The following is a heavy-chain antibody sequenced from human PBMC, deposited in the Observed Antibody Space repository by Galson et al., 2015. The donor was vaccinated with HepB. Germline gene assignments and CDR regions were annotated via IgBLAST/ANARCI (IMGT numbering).Heavy chain of an antibody. CDR3: VRDGIYCSGGIFHPY. D-gene: IGHD2-15*01. J-gene: IGHJ4*02. CDR2: ISSGGSTI. Sequence: SLRLSCAASGFTLSSYEMNWVRQAPGKGLEWVSYISSGGSTIYYADSVKGRFTISRDNAKNSLSLQMNSLRAEDTAVYYCVRDGIYCSGGIFHPYWGQGTLVTVTS. CDR1: GFTLSSYE. V-gene: IGHV3-48*03.